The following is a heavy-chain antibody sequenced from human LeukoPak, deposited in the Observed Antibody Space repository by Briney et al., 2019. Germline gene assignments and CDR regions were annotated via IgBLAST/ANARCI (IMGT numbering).Heavy chain of an antibody. CDR1: GGTFSSYA. Sequence: SVKVSCKASGGTFSSYAISWVRQALGQGLEWMGRIIPILGIANYAQKFQGRVTITADKSTSTAYMELSSLRSEDTAVYYCARSRTLSYCSGGSCPDEYYYYYGMDVWGQGTTVTVSS. J-gene: IGHJ6*02. D-gene: IGHD2-15*01. CDR3: ARSRTLSYCSGGSCPDEYYYYYGMDV. CDR2: IIPILGIA. V-gene: IGHV1-69*04.